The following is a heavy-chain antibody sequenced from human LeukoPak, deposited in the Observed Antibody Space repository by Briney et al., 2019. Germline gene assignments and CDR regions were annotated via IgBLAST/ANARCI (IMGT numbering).Heavy chain of an antibody. V-gene: IGHV5-51*01. CDR2: IYPGDSDT. CDR3: ARRRGDYYDSSPYYFDY. J-gene: IGHJ4*02. D-gene: IGHD3-22*01. CDR1: GYSFTSYW. Sequence: PGESLKISCKGSGYSFTSYWIGWVRQMPGKGLEWMGIIYPGDSDTRYSPSFQGQVTISADKSISTAYLQWSSLKASDTAMYYCARRRGDYYDSSPYYFDYWGRGTLVTVSS.